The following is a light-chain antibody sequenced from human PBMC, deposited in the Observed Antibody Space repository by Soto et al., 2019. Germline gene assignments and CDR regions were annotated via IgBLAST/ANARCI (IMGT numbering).Light chain of an antibody. Sequence: QSAVTQPPSASGSPGQSVTISCTGTSSDIGGYNYVSWYQQHPGKAPKLMIYEVSKRPSGVPDRFSGSKSGNTASLTVSGLQAEDEADYYCSSYAGSNNYVFGSGTKVTV. J-gene: IGLJ1*01. CDR2: EVS. CDR1: SSDIGGYNY. CDR3: SSYAGSNNYV. V-gene: IGLV2-8*01.